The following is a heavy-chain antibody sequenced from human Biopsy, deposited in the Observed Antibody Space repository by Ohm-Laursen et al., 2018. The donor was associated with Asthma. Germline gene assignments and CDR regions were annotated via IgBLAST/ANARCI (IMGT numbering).Heavy chain of an antibody. D-gene: IGHD2-2*01. V-gene: IGHV1-69*13. CDR1: GGTFNTYV. CDR2: INSVFGTT. CDR3: ARKAGSCISRTCYALDF. J-gene: IGHJ4*02. Sequence: SVKVSCKSLGGTFNTYVVGWVRQAPGQGLEWMGGINSVFGTTTYPQKFQDRVTITADDSTSTVYMELSSLRSEDTAVYYCARKAGSCISRTCYALDFWGQGTLVTVSS.